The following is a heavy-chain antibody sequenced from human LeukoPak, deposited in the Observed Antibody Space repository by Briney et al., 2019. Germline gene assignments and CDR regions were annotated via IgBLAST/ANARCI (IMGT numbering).Heavy chain of an antibody. Sequence: XXYXXGWIRQPPGKGLEWIGSIYYSGSTYYNPSLKSRVTISVDTSKNQFSLKLTSVTASDTAVYYCARHRFGGFYYFDYWGQGTLVTVSS. J-gene: IGHJ4*02. CDR2: IYYSGST. V-gene: IGHV4-39*01. CDR1: XXYX. D-gene: IGHD3-10*01. CDR3: ARHRFGGFYYFDY.